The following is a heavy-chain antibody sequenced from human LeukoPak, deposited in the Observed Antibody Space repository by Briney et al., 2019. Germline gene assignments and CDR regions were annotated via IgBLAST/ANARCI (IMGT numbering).Heavy chain of an antibody. CDR2: ISSSSSYI. CDR3: ARENPNAGYSGYDVSNFDY. J-gene: IGHJ4*02. V-gene: IGHV3-21*01. Sequence: GGSLRLSCVVSGFSFSDHYMDWVRQAPGKGLEWVSSISSSSSYIYYADSVKGRVTISRDNSKNTLYLQMNSLRVEDTAVYYCARENPNAGYSGYDVSNFDYWGQGTLVTVSS. D-gene: IGHD5-12*01. CDR1: GFSFSDHY.